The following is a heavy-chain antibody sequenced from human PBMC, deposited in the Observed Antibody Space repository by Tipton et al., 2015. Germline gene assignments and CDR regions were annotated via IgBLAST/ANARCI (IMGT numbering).Heavy chain of an antibody. CDR2: IYYSGST. CDR3: ARASIIQGYYHDSSRYYLFNS. CDR1: AYSITSDYY. J-gene: IGHJ1*01. V-gene: IGHV4-28*03. Sequence: GLVKPSETLSLTCAVSAYSITSDYYWGWIRQPPGKGLEWIGYIYYSGSTNYNPSLRSRVAMSMDTSKNQFSLKLSSVIAADTAVYYCARASIIQGYYHDSSRYYLFNSWGQGTLVTVSS. D-gene: IGHD3-22*01.